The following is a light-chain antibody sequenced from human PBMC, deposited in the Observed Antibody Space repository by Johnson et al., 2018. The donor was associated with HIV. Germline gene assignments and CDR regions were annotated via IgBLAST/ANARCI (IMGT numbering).Light chain of an antibody. CDR2: RNH. CDR1: SSDMGNYA. J-gene: IGLJ1*01. V-gene: IGLV1-44*01. Sequence: QSVLTQPPSVSAAPGQKVTISCSGSSSDMGNYAVSWYQQLPGTAPKLLIYRNHQRPSGVPDRISGSKSGTSASLAISGLQAEDEADYYCAAWDDSLNGSYVFGTGTKVTVL. CDR3: AAWDDSLNGSYV.